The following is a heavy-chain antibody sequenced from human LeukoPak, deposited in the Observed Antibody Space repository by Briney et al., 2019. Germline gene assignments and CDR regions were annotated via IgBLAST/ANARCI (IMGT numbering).Heavy chain of an antibody. CDR3: ARSKYSSLYYGMDV. CDR1: GFTFNNYA. J-gene: IGHJ6*02. D-gene: IGHD6-13*01. CDR2: ISFDGDNK. Sequence: GGSLRLSCAASGFTFNNYAIHCVRQAPGKGLGWVAVISFDGDNKYYADSVKGRFTISRDNSKNTLYLQMNSLRAEDTALYYCARSKYSSLYYGMDVWGQGTTVTVSS. V-gene: IGHV3-30-3*01.